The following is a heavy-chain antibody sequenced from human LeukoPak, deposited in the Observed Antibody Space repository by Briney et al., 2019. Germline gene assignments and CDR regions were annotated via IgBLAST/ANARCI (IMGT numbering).Heavy chain of an antibody. CDR2: IYYSGST. Sequence: PETLSLTCTVSGGSISSSSYYWGWIRQPPGKGLEWIGSIYYSGSTYYNPSLKSRITISVDTSKNQFSLKLSSVTAADTAVYYCATRPRYDFWSGYYSYFDYWGQGTLVTVSS. CDR1: GGSISSSSYY. V-gene: IGHV4-39*01. CDR3: ATRPRYDFWSGYYSYFDY. D-gene: IGHD3-3*01. J-gene: IGHJ4*02.